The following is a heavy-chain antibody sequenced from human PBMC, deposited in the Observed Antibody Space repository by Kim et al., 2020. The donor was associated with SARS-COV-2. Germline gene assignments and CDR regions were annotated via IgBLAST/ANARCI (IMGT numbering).Heavy chain of an antibody. CDR3: ARSAGPYDYYFDY. J-gene: IGHJ4*02. V-gene: IGHV5-51*01. Sequence: RYSPSFQGQVTISADKSPPTAYLQWSRLKASDTAIYYCARSAGPYDYYFDYWGQGTLVTVSS. D-gene: IGHD3-16*01.